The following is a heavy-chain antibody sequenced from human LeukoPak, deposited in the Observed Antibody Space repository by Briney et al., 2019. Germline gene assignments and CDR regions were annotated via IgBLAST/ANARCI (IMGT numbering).Heavy chain of an antibody. V-gene: IGHV1-69*05. J-gene: IGHJ4*02. CDR3: ARDLQFPTSGYDEAPEAY. D-gene: IGHD5-12*01. CDR2: IIPIFGTA. Sequence: GASVKVSCKASGGTFSSYAISWVRQAPGQGLEWMGRIIPIFGTANYAQKFQGRVTITTDESTSTAYMELSSLRSEDTAVYYCARDLQFPTSGYDEAPEAYWGQGTLVTVSS. CDR1: GGTFSSYA.